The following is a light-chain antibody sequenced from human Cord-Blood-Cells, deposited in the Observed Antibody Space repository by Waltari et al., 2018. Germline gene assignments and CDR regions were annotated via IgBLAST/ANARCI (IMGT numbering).Light chain of an antibody. V-gene: IGKV3-15*01. J-gene: IGKJ4*01. CDR1: QSVSSN. CDR2: GAS. Sequence: EIVMTQSTATLSVSPGERATLSCRASQSVSSNLAWFQQKPGQAPRLLINGASTTATGIPARFSGSGSGTEFTLTISSLQSEDFAVYYCQQYNNWPPLTFGGGTKVEIK. CDR3: QQYNNWPPLT.